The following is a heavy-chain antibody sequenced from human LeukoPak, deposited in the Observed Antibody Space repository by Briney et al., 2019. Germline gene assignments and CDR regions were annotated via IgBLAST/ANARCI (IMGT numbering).Heavy chain of an antibody. CDR2: TSTSVPT. D-gene: IGHD3-10*01. CDR3: ARGYGSGSYST. V-gene: IGHV4-4*07. Sequence: PSETLSLTCIVSGVSTSSGYGSWIRQPAGKGLEWMGHTSTSVPTYYNPSLKSRVTMSLDTSENHFSLKLNSVTAADTAVYYCARGYGSGSYSTWGQGTLVTVSS. CDR1: GVSTSSGY. J-gene: IGHJ5*02.